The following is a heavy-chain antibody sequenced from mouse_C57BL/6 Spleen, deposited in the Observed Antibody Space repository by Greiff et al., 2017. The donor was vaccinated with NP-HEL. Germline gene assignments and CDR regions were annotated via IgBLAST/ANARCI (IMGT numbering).Heavy chain of an antibody. V-gene: IGHV5-4*03. CDR1: GFTFSSYA. Sequence: EVKLMESGGGLVKPGGSLKLSCAASGFTFSSYAMSWVRQTPEKRLEWVATISDGGSYTYYPDNVKGRFTISRDNAKNNLYLQMSHLKSEDTAMYYCARGGELGFAYWGQGTLVTVSA. D-gene: IGHD4-1*01. CDR3: ARGGELGFAY. J-gene: IGHJ3*01. CDR2: ISDGGSYT.